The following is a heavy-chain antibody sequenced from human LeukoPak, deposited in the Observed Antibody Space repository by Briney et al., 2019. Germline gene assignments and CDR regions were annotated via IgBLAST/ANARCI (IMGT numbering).Heavy chain of an antibody. V-gene: IGHV4-4*07. D-gene: IGHD5-18*01. CDR3: ARAPVTGKDSFDI. CDR2: IFTSGST. Sequence: SETLSLTCAVSGGSINNYYWSWIRQPAGKGLEWIGRIFTSGSTNYNASLKSRVTMSVDTSKNQFSLKLRSMTAADTAVYYCARAPVTGKDSFDIWGQGTMVTVSS. CDR1: GGSINNYY. J-gene: IGHJ3*02.